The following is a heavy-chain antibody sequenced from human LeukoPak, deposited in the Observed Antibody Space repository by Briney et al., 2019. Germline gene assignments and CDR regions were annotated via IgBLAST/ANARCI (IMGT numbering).Heavy chain of an antibody. D-gene: IGHD5-24*01. V-gene: IGHV4-59*01. CDR3: ARTRASGDGMGWFDS. CDR1: GVSISSYY. J-gene: IGHJ5*01. CDR2: ISYSGST. Sequence: SETLSLTCTVSGVSISSYYWSWIRQPPGKGLEWIGYISYSGSTNYNPFLKSRVTISLDTSKSQFSLELSSVTAADTAVYFCARTRASGDGMGWFDSWGQGTRVTVSS.